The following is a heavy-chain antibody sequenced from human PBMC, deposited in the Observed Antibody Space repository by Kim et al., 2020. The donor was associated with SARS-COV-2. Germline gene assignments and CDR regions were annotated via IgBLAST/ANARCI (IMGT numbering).Heavy chain of an antibody. CDR1: GGSISSYY. J-gene: IGHJ4*02. CDR2: IYYSGST. D-gene: IGHD1-26*01. Sequence: SETLSLTCTVSGGSISSYYWSWIRQPPGKGLEWIGYIYYSGSTNYNPSLKSRVTISVDTSKNQFSLKLSSVTAADTAVYYCARFKRGSYHSFDYWGQGTLVTVSS. CDR3: ARFKRGSYHSFDY. V-gene: IGHV4-59*08.